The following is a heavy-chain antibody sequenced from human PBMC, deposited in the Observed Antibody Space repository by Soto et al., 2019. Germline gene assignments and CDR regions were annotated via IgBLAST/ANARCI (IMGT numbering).Heavy chain of an antibody. CDR1: GGSISSSDYY. D-gene: IGHD6-6*01. J-gene: IGHJ2*01. CDR3: ATSSVSRLLNHWYFDL. V-gene: IGHV4-39*01. CDR2: ISFGVTT. Sequence: QVHLQESGPGLVKPSETLSLTCTVSGGSISSSDYYWGWVRQPPGKELEWIGSISFGVTTYYNPSLKSRLTISIDTSTNQFSLQLSSVTAADTAVYYCATSSVSRLLNHWYFDLWGRGTLVTVSS.